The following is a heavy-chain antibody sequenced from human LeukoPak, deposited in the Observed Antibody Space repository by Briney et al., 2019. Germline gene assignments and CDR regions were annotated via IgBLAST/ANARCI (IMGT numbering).Heavy chain of an antibody. Sequence: SETLSLTCTFSGGSISSYYWSWIRQPAGQGLEWIGRIYSSGSTNYNPSIKSRVTMSVDTSKNQFSLRLSSVTAADTAMYYCASVSRGYYIDYWGQGTLVTVSS. D-gene: IGHD3-22*01. CDR2: IYSSGST. CDR1: GGSISSYY. J-gene: IGHJ4*02. V-gene: IGHV4-4*07. CDR3: ASVSRGYYIDY.